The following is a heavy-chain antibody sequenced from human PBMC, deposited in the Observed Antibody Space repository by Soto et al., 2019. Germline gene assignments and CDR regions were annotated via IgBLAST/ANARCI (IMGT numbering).Heavy chain of an antibody. Sequence: GGSLRLSCTASGFTFGDYAMSWFRQAPGKGLEWVGFIRRKAYGGTTEYAASVKGRFTISRDDSKSIAYLQMNSLKTEDTAVYYCTRGSSLWFGELLNFDYWGQGTLVTVSS. CDR3: TRGSSLWFGELLNFDY. D-gene: IGHD3-10*01. J-gene: IGHJ4*02. V-gene: IGHV3-49*03. CDR2: IRRKAYGGTT. CDR1: GFTFGDYA.